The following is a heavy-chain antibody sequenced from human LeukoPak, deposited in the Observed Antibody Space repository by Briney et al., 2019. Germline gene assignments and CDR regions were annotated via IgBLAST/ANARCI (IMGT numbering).Heavy chain of an antibody. Sequence: PGGSLRLSCAASGFTFSSYTMSWVRQAPGEGLEWVAAIIGSGGLTSHADSVKGRFTISRDNSNNALYLQMDSLRAEDTAVYYCANWIGSSSRDYWGQGTLVTVSS. D-gene: IGHD6-6*01. CDR1: GFTFSSYT. CDR3: ANWIGSSSRDY. J-gene: IGHJ4*02. V-gene: IGHV3-23*01. CDR2: IIGSGGLT.